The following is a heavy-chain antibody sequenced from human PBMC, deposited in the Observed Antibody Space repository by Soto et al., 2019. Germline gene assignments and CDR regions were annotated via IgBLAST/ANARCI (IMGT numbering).Heavy chain of an antibody. CDR2: ISSSSSYI. V-gene: IGHV3-21*01. CDR3: ARGEIGDYYYYYMDV. Sequence: GGSLRLSCAASGFTFSSYSMNWVRQAPGKGLEWVSSISSSSSYIYYADSVKGRFTISRDNAKNSLYLQMNSLRAEDTAVYCCARGEIGDYYYYYMDVWGKGTTVTVSS. CDR1: GFTFSSYS. J-gene: IGHJ6*03.